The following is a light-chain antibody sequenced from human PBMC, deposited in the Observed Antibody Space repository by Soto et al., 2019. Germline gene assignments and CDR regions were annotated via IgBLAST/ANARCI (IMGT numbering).Light chain of an antibody. Sequence: EIVMTQSPATLSVSPGERATLSCRASQSVSSNLAWYHQKPGHAPRLLIHGASTRATGIPSRFSGSGSGTQFTLTISSLQSEDVAVYYCQQYNTWPPWTFGPGTKVEIK. CDR2: GAS. J-gene: IGKJ1*01. CDR3: QQYNTWPPWT. V-gene: IGKV3-15*01. CDR1: QSVSSN.